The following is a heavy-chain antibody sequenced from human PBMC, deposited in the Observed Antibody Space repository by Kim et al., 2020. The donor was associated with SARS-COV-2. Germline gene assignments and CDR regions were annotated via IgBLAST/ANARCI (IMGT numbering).Heavy chain of an antibody. V-gene: IGHV4-39*01. CDR1: GGSISSSSYY. CDR2: IYYSGST. D-gene: IGHD6-19*01. CDR3: ARRGPWAYSSGWYYFDY. Sequence: SETLSLTCTVSGGSISSSSYYWGWIRQPPGKGLEWIGSIYYSGSTYYNPSLKSRVTISVDTSKNQFSLKLSSVTAADTAVYYCARRGPWAYSSGWYYFDYWGQGTLVTVSS. J-gene: IGHJ4*02.